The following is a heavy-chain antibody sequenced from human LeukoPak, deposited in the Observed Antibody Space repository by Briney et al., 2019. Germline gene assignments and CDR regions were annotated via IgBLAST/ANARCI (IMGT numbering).Heavy chain of an antibody. Sequence: GGSLRLSCAASGFTFTNAWMNWVRQAPGKGLEWVGLIKSKSAGETTHYAAPVKGRFTISRDNAKNSLYLQMNSLRAEDTAVYYCARDQNGDDEYFQHWGQGTLVTVSS. CDR1: GFTFTNAW. D-gene: IGHD4-17*01. CDR2: IKSKSAGETT. J-gene: IGHJ1*01. V-gene: IGHV3-15*01. CDR3: ARDQNGDDEYFQH.